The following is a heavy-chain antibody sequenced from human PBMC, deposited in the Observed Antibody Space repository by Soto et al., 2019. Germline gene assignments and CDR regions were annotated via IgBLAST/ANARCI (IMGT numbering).Heavy chain of an antibody. J-gene: IGHJ5*02. CDR2: ISGSGGST. CDR3: AKGSNIVVVPAAIYLGRPNWFDP. Sequence: GGSLRLSCAASGFTFSSYAMSWVRQAPGKGLEWVSAISGSGGSTYYADSVKGRFTISRDNSKKTLYLQMNSLRAEDTAVYYCAKGSNIVVVPAAIYLGRPNWFDPWGQGTLVTVSS. CDR1: GFTFSSYA. D-gene: IGHD2-2*01. V-gene: IGHV3-23*01.